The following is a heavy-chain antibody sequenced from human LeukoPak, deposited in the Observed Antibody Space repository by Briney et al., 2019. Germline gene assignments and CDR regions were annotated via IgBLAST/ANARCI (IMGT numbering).Heavy chain of an antibody. CDR2: IGDSGTTT. V-gene: IGHV3-23*01. CDR3: AKGLGFLPQFDY. D-gene: IGHD6-19*01. CDR1: GFTFSTEA. J-gene: IGHJ4*02. Sequence: PGGSLRLSCVPSGFTFSTEAMTWVRQAPGKGLEWVSTIGDSGTTTYYAGSVKGRFTISRDNSKNTVYLQMNSLRAEDTALYYCAKGLGFLPQFDYWGQGTLVAVSS.